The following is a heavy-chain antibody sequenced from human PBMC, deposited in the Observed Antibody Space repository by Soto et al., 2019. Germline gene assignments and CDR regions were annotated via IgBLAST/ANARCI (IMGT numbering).Heavy chain of an antibody. J-gene: IGHJ6*02. D-gene: IGHD2-15*01. CDR3: AGSESYCSGGSCYSVRGFNYYYYGMDV. Sequence: GESLKISCKGSGYSFAGYWITWVRQKPGKGLEWMGRIDPSDSQTYYSPSFRGHVTISATKSITTVFLQWSSLRASDTAMYYCAGSESYCSGGSCYSVRGFNYYYYGMDVWGQGTTVTVSS. CDR1: GYSFAGYW. CDR2: IDPSDSQT. V-gene: IGHV5-10-1*01.